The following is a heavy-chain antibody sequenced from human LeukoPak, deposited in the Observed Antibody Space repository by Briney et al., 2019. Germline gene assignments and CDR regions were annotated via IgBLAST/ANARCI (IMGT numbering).Heavy chain of an antibody. J-gene: IGHJ6*02. V-gene: IGHV3-30-3*01. Sequence: PGGSLRLSCAASGFTFSSYAMHWARQAPGKGLEWVAVISYDGSNKYYADSVKGRFTISRDNSKNTLYLQMNSLRAEDTAVYYCARPPPYSSSWYDYYYGMDVWGQGTTVTVSS. D-gene: IGHD6-13*01. CDR1: GFTFSSYA. CDR2: ISYDGSNK. CDR3: ARPPPYSSSWYDYYYGMDV.